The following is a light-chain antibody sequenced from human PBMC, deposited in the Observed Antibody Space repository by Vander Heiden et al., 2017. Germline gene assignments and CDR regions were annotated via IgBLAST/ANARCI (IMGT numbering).Light chain of an antibody. CDR2: GVG. V-gene: IGLV2-14*03. CDR1: SSDVGDYNH. CDR3: SSYSSSNTLVV. J-gene: IGLJ3*02. Sequence: QSALTQPASVSGSPGQSITISCTGTSSDVGDYNHVSWYQQHPGKAPKLLIYGVGNRPSGVAHRFSGSKSGNTASLTISGLQAEDEADYYCSSYSSSNTLVVFGGGTELTVL.